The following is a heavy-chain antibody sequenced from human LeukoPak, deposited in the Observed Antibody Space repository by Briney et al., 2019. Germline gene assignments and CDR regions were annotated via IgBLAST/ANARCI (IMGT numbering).Heavy chain of an antibody. CDR3: ASRGITGTTSCNYFDP. D-gene: IGHD1-7*01. CDR2: IWFDGSNK. J-gene: IGHJ5*02. CDR1: GFTFSIYG. Sequence: HPGGSLRLSCAASGFTFSIYGMHWVRQAPGKGLEWVAFIWFDGSNKYYTDSVKGRFTISRDNSKSTLYLQMNSLRAEDTAVYYCASRGITGTTSCNYFDPWGQGTLVTVSS. V-gene: IGHV3-30*02.